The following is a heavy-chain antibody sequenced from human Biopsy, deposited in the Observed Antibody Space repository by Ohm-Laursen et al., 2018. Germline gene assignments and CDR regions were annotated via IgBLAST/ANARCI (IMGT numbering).Heavy chain of an antibody. J-gene: IGHJ4*02. Sequence: SLRLSCTASGFTLSQYSVNWVRQAPGKGLEWVSSISASGNHIYYTDSVKGRFTVSRDNGKNSVYLQMNSLRVEDTAVYYCARDGEAKYCKHGVCPSDFWGQGTLVTVSS. CDR2: ISASGNHI. D-gene: IGHD2-8*01. CDR3: ARDGEAKYCKHGVCPSDF. CDR1: GFTLSQYS. V-gene: IGHV3-21*01.